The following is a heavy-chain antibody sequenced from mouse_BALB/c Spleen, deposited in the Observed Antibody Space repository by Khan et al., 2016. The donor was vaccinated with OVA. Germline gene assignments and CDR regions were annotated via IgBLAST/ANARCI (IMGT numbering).Heavy chain of an antibody. Sequence: QIQLVQSGAELAKPGASVKMSCKASGYTFINYWILWVKQRPGKGLEWIGYINPSTGYTEYNQNFKDKATLTADKSSITAYMQLSSLTSEDSAVYYCARRGLRGDFDYWGQGTTLTVSS. CDR1: GYTFINYW. CDR3: ARRGLRGDFDY. D-gene: IGHD1-1*01. CDR2: INPSTGYT. V-gene: IGHV1-7*01. J-gene: IGHJ2*01.